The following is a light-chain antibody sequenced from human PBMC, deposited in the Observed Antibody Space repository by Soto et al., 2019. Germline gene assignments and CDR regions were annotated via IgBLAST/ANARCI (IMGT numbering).Light chain of an antibody. CDR3: QHYNNWPFT. V-gene: IGKV3D-15*01. J-gene: IGKJ4*01. CDR1: QSVRSN. CDR2: GAS. Sequence: EIVMTQSPATLSVSPGERATLSCRASQSVRSNLAWYQHKPGQAPRLLIYGASTRATGIPARFTGSGSGTEFTLTISSLQSEDFAVYYCQHYNNWPFTFGGGTKVEIK.